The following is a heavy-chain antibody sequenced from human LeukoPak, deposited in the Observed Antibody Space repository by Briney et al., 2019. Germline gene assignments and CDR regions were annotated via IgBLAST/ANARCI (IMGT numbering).Heavy chain of an antibody. J-gene: IGHJ6*02. CDR1: GGSFSGYY. V-gene: IGHV4-34*01. CDR2: INHSGST. CDR3: ARDKISSSYYYYGMDV. Sequence: RPSETLSLTCAVYGGSFSGYYWSWIRQPPGKGLEWIGEINHSGSTNYNPSLKSRVTMSVDTSKNQFSLKLSSVTAADTAVYYCARDKISSSYYYYGMDVWGQGTTVTVSS. D-gene: IGHD2-2*01.